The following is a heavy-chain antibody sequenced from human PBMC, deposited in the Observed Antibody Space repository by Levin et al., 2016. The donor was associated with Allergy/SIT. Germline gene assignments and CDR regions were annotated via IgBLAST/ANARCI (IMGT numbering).Heavy chain of an antibody. J-gene: IGHJ6*02. D-gene: IGHD6-13*01. CDR3: AKASSWYDYYYYGMDV. Sequence: GGSLRLSCAASGFTFSSYAMSWVRQAPGKGLEWVSAISGSGGSTYYADSVKGRFTISRDNSKNTLYLQMNSLRAEDTAVYYCAKASSWYDYYYYGMDVWGQGTTVTVSS. CDR2: ISGSGGST. V-gene: IGHV3-23*01. CDR1: GFTFSSYA.